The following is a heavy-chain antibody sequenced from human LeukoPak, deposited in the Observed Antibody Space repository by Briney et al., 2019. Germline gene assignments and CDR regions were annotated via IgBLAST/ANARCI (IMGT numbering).Heavy chain of an antibody. Sequence: PGGSLRLSCAASGFTFSSYWMTWVRQAPGKGLEWVATMKQAGSEKYDVDSVKGRFTISRDNAKNSLYLQMNSLRAEDTAVYYCARGGSRTFDYWGQGTLVTVSS. CDR2: MKQAGSEK. D-gene: IGHD1-14*01. CDR1: GFTFSSYW. CDR3: ARGGSRTFDY. J-gene: IGHJ4*02. V-gene: IGHV3-7*05.